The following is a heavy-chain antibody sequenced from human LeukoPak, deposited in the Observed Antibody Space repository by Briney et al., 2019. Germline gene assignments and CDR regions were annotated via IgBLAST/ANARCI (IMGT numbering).Heavy chain of an antibody. CDR1: GGSISTGNW. Sequence: PSGTLSLTCAVSGGSISTGNWWSWVRQSPGKGLEWVGEIYHSGSSNYNPSLKSRVTMSIDNSKHHFSLSLPSVTAADTAVYYCGRRSRSTWNYRRGDYWGQGTLVTVSS. J-gene: IGHJ4*02. V-gene: IGHV4-4*02. CDR3: GRRSRSTWNYRRGDY. CDR2: IYHSGSS. D-gene: IGHD1-7*01.